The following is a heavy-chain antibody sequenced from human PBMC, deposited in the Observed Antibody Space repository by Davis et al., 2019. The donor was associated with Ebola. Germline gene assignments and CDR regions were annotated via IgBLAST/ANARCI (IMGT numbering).Heavy chain of an antibody. Sequence: GGSLRLSCAASGYSFTNYWIVWVRQMPGKGLEYMGIIYPGDSDTRYSPSFQGQVTISADKFISTAYLQWSSLKASDTAMYYCARRGCGGDCYSRGDWFDPWGQGTLVTVSS. CDR1: GYSFTNYW. D-gene: IGHD2-21*02. CDR2: IYPGDSDT. CDR3: ARRGCGGDCYSRGDWFDP. J-gene: IGHJ5*02. V-gene: IGHV5-51*01.